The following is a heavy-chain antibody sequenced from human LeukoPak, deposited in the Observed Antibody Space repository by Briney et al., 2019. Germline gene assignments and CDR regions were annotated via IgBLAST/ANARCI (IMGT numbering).Heavy chain of an antibody. CDR1: GTSFSSYY. CDR3: ARLSSSWYGGWFDP. J-gene: IGHJ5*02. D-gene: IGHD6-13*01. CDR2: VNHSGYT. V-gene: IGHV4-34*01. Sequence: SETLSLTCAVSGTSFSSYYWSWIRQPPGKGLEWIGEVNHSGYTNDNPSLKSRVTISVDTSKNQFCLKLSSVTAADTAVYYCARLSSSWYGGWFDPWGQGTLVTVSS.